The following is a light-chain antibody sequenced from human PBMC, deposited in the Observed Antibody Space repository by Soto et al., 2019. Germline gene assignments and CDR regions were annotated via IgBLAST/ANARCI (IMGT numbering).Light chain of an antibody. V-gene: IGKV1-5*01. Sequence: DIHMTQSPSTLSASVGDRVTITCRASQSISSWLAWYQLKPGKAPKLLIYDASSLESGVPSRFSGSGSGTEFTLTISSLQPDDFATYYCQQYNSYSPERTFGQGTKV. CDR2: DAS. CDR1: QSISSW. J-gene: IGKJ1*01. CDR3: QQYNSYSPERT.